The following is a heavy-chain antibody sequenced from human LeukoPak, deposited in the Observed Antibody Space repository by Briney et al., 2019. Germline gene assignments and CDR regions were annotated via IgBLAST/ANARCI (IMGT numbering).Heavy chain of an antibody. CDR3: ARVPPPSSAYYFDY. CDR1: GGSFSGYY. J-gene: IGHJ4*02. CDR2: INHSGST. V-gene: IGHV4-34*01. Sequence: SETLSLTCAVYGGSFSGYYWSWIRQPPGKGLEWIGEINHSGSTNYNPSLKSRVTISVDTPKNQFSLKLSSVTAADTAVYYCARVPPPSSAYYFDYWGQGTLVTVSS.